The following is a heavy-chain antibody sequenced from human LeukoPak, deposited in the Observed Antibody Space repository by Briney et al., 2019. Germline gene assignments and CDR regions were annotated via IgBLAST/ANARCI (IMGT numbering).Heavy chain of an antibody. Sequence: GGSLRLSCAASGFTFSSYAMSWVRQAPGKGLEWVSGISGSDGSTNYADSVKGRFTISRENSKNTLYLQMNSLRAEDTAVYYCAKGGSGRIDHWGQGTLVTVSS. CDR2: ISGSDGST. J-gene: IGHJ4*02. V-gene: IGHV3-23*01. CDR1: GFTFSSYA. CDR3: AKGGSGRIDH. D-gene: IGHD2-15*01.